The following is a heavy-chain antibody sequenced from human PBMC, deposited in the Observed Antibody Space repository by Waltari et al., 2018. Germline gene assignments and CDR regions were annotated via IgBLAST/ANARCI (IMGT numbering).Heavy chain of an antibody. V-gene: IGHV4-59*01. J-gene: IGHJ4*02. CDR3: TRSRSSGEQIHFDY. D-gene: IGHD1-26*01. CDR1: GGSIERDY. CDR2: IFNGGAT. Sequence: QVQLQESGPGLVKPSETLSLTCTVSGGSIERDYWTWVRQTPGKGLEWIGYIFNGGATNYDPSLMSRVSISLDMANRQFSLNPMSVTAADTAVYFCTRSRSSGEQIHFDYWGRGILVTVSS.